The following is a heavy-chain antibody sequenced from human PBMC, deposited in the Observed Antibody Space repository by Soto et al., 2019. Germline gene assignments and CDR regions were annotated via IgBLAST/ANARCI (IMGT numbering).Heavy chain of an antibody. D-gene: IGHD2-2*01. Sequence: EVQLLESGGGLVQPGASLRLSCAASGFTFSNYAMTWVRQAPGKGLEWVSGITGSSETTYYADSVKGRFTISRDNSKNTVSLQMNGLRAEDSAVYYCARDCARTSCSVWKLWGQGTLVTVSP. J-gene: IGHJ4*02. CDR2: ITGSSETT. V-gene: IGHV3-23*01. CDR3: ARDCARTSCSVWKL. CDR1: GFTFSNYA.